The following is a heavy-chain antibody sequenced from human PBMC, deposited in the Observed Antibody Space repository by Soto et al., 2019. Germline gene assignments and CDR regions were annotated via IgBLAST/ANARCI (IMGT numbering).Heavy chain of an antibody. Sequence: ASGNGSCKAFGYSFSNYGISWVRQAPGQGLEWMGWISAYNDNTKDAQQFQDRVIMSTETSTSTAYVELRGLRSDDTAVYYCARSDHEVPYYGIAVWG. D-gene: IGHD1-1*01. CDR2: ISAYNDNT. CDR3: ARSDHEVPYYGIAV. J-gene: IGHJ6*02. V-gene: IGHV1-18*04. CDR1: GYSFSNYG.